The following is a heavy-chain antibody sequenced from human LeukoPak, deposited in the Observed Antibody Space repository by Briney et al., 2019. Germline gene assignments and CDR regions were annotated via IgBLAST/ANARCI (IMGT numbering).Heavy chain of an antibody. CDR3: ARRTEDYNYLDY. D-gene: IGHD1-1*01. V-gene: IGHV6-1*01. CDR2: TYYRSKWYN. J-gene: IGHJ4*02. CDR1: GDSVSSNSAT. Sequence: SQTLSLTCALSGDSVSSNSATWAWVRQSPSRGLEWLGRTYYRSKWYNDYAVSVKSRITINPDTSKNQFSLQLNSVTPEDTAVYYCARRTEDYNYLDYWGQGTLVTVSS.